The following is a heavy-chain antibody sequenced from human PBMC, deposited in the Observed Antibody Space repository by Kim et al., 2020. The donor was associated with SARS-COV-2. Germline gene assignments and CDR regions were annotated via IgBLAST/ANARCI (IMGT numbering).Heavy chain of an antibody. CDR1: GFTARSNY. J-gene: IGHJ4*02. Sequence: GGSLRLSCAASGFTARSNYMTWVRQAPGKGLEWVSVIYSGGSTYYADSVKGRFTISRDNSKNTLYLQMNSLRAEDTAVYYCARTDYDSSGYYSDYLGQGT. D-gene: IGHD3-22*01. CDR2: IYSGGST. CDR3: ARTDYDSSGYYSDY. V-gene: IGHV3-53*01.